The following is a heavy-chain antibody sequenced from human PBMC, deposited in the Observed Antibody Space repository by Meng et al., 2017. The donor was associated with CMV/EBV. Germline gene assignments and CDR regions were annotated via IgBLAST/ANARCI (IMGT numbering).Heavy chain of an antibody. Sequence: QGRLGGSGGGVVQPGRSLRLSCAASGFTFSSYAMHWVRQAPGKGLEWVAVISYDGSNKYYADSVKGRFTISRDNSKNTLYLQMNSLRAEDTAVYYCARGSVAGFDYWGQGTLVTVSS. D-gene: IGHD6-19*01. CDR3: ARGSVAGFDY. CDR1: GFTFSSYA. CDR2: ISYDGSNK. V-gene: IGHV3-30-3*01. J-gene: IGHJ4*02.